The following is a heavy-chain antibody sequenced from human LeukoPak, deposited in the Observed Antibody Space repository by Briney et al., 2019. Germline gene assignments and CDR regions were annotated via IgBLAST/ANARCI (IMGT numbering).Heavy chain of an antibody. CDR1: GYTFTSYY. CDR3: ARDLCLAVAGCLADY. D-gene: IGHD6-19*01. J-gene: IGHJ4*02. Sequence: ASVKVSCKASGYTFTSYYMHWVRQAPGQGLEWMGIINPSGGSTSYAQKFQGRVTMTRDMSTSTVYMELSSLRSEDTAVYYCARDLCLAVAGCLADYWGQGTLVTVSS. CDR2: INPSGGST. V-gene: IGHV1-46*01.